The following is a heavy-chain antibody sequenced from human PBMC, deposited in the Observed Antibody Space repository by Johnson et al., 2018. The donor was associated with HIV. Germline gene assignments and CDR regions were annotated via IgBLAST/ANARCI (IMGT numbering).Heavy chain of an antibody. J-gene: IGHJ3*02. V-gene: IGHV3-30*18. CDR2: ISYDGSKK. CDR3: AKDLSTAYYDSSEDTFDI. Sequence: QVQLVESGGGLIQPGRSLRLSCAASGFTFSSYGMHWVRQAPGKGLEWVAVISYDGSKKYHADSVKGRFTISRDNSKNTLYLQMNSLRAEDTAGYYCAKDLSTAYYDSSEDTFDIWGQGTMVTVSS. D-gene: IGHD3-22*01. CDR1: GFTFSSYG.